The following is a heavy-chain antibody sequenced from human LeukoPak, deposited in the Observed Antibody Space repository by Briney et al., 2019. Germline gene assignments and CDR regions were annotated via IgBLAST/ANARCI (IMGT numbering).Heavy chain of an antibody. Sequence: GESLKISCKGSGYDFTRYWIGWVRQMPGKGLEWMGIIYPGDSHTIYSPSFQGQVTISADKSISAAYLQWSSLKASDTAMSYRARHNTSSPDAFDIWGQGTMVTVSS. D-gene: IGHD6-13*01. V-gene: IGHV5-51*01. J-gene: IGHJ3*02. CDR2: IYPGDSHT. CDR1: GYDFTRYW. CDR3: ARHNTSSPDAFDI.